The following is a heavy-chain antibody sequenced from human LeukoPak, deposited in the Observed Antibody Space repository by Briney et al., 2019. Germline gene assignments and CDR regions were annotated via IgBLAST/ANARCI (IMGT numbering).Heavy chain of an antibody. CDR3: AKDLYYYDSSGYCDY. J-gene: IGHJ4*02. D-gene: IGHD3-22*01. CDR2: ISGSGGST. Sequence: GGSLRLSCAASGFTFSSYGMSWVRQAPGKGLEWVSAISGSGGSTYYADSVKGRFTISRDNSKNTLYLQMNSLRAEDTAVYYCAKDLYYYDSSGYCDYWGQGTLVTVSS. V-gene: IGHV3-23*01. CDR1: GFTFSSYG.